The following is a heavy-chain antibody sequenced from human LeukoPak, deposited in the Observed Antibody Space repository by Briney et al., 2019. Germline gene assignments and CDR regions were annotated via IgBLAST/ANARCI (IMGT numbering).Heavy chain of an antibody. D-gene: IGHD3/OR15-3a*01. CDR2: FNPENGNT. CDR1: GYSFVGYG. Sequence: VASVKVSCKASGYSFVGYGITWVRQAPGQGLEWMGWFNPENGNTNYAQKVQGRVTMTADTSTSTSYMELRSLRSDDTAVYYCARGTGPWGQGTLVTVSS. J-gene: IGHJ4*02. CDR3: ARGTGP. V-gene: IGHV1-18*01.